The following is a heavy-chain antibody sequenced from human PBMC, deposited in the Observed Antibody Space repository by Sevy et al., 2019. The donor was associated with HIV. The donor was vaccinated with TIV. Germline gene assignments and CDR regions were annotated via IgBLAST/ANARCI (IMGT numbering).Heavy chain of an antibody. CDR2: IIPISGPAGPT. CDR3: ARASSCGGDCYYLQY. V-gene: IGHV1-69*06. CDR1: GDSFSGYT. D-gene: IGHD2-21*02. J-gene: IGHJ1*01. Sequence: ASVKVSCKSSGDSFSGYTIIWVRQAPGQGLEWMGGIIPISGPAGPTNSAQNFQDRATITADISTHTAYMELRSLRSEDTALYFCARASSCGGDCYYLQYWGQGTLVTVSS.